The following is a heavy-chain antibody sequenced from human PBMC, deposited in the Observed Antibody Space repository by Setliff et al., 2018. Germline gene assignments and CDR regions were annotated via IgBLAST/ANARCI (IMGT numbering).Heavy chain of an antibody. J-gene: IGHJ6*03. V-gene: IGHV1-18*01. D-gene: IGHD1-1*01. CDR1: GFAFSSSG. CDR2: ISVYNGNK. CDR3: ARLTYNLYYYYLDV. Sequence: ASVKVSCKASGFAFSSSGISWVRQAPGQGLEWMGWISVYNGNKNYAQTFQDRVTMTTDTSTNTAYLDLRNLRSDDTAVYYCARLTYNLYYYYLDVWGKGTPVTVSS.